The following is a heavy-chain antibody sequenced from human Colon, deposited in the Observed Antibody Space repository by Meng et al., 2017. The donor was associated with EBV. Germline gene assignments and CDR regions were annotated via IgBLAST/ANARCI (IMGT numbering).Heavy chain of an antibody. CDR1: GDSVSSNPAA. CDR2: TYYRSKWYD. CDR3: ARETTGGYYFDY. D-gene: IGHD1-1*01. V-gene: IGHV6-1*01. Sequence: QVQLQQSGPGLVRPSQXLSLTCALSGDSVSSNPAAWNWIRQSPSRGLEWLGRTYYRSKWYDDYALSVKSRLTINPDTSKNQFSLQLNSVTPEDTAVYFCARETTGGYYFDYWGQGTLVTVSS. J-gene: IGHJ4*02.